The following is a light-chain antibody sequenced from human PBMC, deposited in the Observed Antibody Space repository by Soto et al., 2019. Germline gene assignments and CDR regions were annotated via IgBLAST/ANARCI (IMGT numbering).Light chain of an antibody. Sequence: DIQMTQSPFSLSSSVVYIFTITCLVSQSISSYLNWYQQKPGKPPKLLIYAAVSLQSGIPSRFSAYGSGTDFTLTISSLQPEDFATYYCQQTYSSPQWTFGQGTKVDIK. J-gene: IGKJ1*01. CDR1: QSISSY. V-gene: IGKV1-39*01. CDR3: QQTYSSPQWT. CDR2: AAV.